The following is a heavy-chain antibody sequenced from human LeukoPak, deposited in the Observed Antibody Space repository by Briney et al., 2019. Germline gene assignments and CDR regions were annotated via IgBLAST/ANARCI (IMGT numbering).Heavy chain of an antibody. Sequence: SETLSLTCAVSGDSISSRSYYWGWIRQPPGKGLEWIGNIYYSGSTYYNPSLKSRLTISVDTSNNQFSMRLDSVTAADTAVYYCARRTFALRDYTIVDYFDYWGQGTLVTVSS. CDR1: GDSISSRSYY. CDR2: IYYSGST. D-gene: IGHD4/OR15-4a*01. V-gene: IGHV4-39*01. CDR3: ARRTFALRDYTIVDYFDY. J-gene: IGHJ4*02.